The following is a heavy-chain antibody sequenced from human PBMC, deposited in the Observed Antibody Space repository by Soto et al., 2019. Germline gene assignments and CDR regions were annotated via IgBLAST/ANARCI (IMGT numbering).Heavy chain of an antibody. D-gene: IGHD5-12*01. V-gene: IGHV3-30*18. J-gene: IGHJ3*02. CDR2: ISYDGSNK. CDR1: GFTFSSYG. CDR3: AKGDIVATISFGAFDI. Sequence: PGGSLRLSCAASGFTFSSYGMHWVRQAPGKGLEWVAVISYDGSNKYYAGSVKGRFTISRDNSKNTLYLQMNSLRAEDTAVYYCAKGDIVATISFGAFDIWGQGTMVTVSS.